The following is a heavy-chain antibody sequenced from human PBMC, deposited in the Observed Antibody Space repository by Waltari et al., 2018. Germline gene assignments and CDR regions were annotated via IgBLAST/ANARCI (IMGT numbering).Heavy chain of an antibody. V-gene: IGHV4-39*07. J-gene: IGHJ5*01. CDR3: ARAGYFYGTGSYSWFEP. D-gene: IGHD3-10*01. CDR1: GGSISSGNYY. Sequence: QLQLQESGPGLVKPSETLALTCSVSGGSISSGNYYWGWIRQPPGRGLEWIGSIYAGGSPYYSPSLKSRVTILVDTSKNQFFLRLDSVTAADTAVYYCARAGYFYGTGSYSWFEPWGQGTLVTVSS. CDR2: IYAGGSP.